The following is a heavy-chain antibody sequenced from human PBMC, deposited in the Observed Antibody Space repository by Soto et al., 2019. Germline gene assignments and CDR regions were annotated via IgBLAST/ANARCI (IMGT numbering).Heavy chain of an antibody. CDR3: ARRDCDGDCYSWYY. CDR1: DGSIDSSAYS. CDR2: INYSGST. J-gene: IGHJ4*02. D-gene: IGHD2-21*02. V-gene: IGHV4-39*01. Sequence: NPSETLSLTCTVSDGSIDSSAYSWGWIRQPPGKGLEWIGSINYSGSTYYSPSLKSRVTISIDTSRNQFSLRLSSVTAADTAVYYCARRDCDGDCYSWYYWGQRTLVTVSS.